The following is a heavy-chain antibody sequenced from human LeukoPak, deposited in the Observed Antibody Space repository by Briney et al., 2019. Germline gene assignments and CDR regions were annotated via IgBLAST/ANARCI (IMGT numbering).Heavy chain of an antibody. CDR1: GFTSSSYA. CDR2: ITSDEGT. CDR3: ARDFPDGSRNWGFDY. V-gene: IGHV3-48*04. J-gene: IGHJ4*02. Sequence: GGSLRLSCAASGFTSSSYAMSWVRQAPGMGPEWLAFITSDEGTHYADSVKGRFTISRDNAKNSLFLQMNNLRPEDTSVYYCARDFPDGSRNWGFDYWGQGIWVTVSP. D-gene: IGHD3-10*01.